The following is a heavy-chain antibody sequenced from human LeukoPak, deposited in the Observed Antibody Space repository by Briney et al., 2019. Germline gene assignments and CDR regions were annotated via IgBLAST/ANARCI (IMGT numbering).Heavy chain of an antibody. CDR3: ARDLSKRMVRGDWFDP. J-gene: IGHJ5*02. V-gene: IGHV3-7*01. D-gene: IGHD3-10*01. Sequence: GGSLRLSCAASGFNFSSYWMSWVRQAPGKGLEWVANIKQDGSEKYYVDSVKGRFTISRDNAKNSLYLQMNSLRAEDTAVYYCARDLSKRMVRGDWFDPWGQGTLVTVSS. CDR1: GFNFSSYW. CDR2: IKQDGSEK.